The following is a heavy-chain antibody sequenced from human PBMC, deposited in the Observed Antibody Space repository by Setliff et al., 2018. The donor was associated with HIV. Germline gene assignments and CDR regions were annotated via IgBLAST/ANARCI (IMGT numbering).Heavy chain of an antibody. V-gene: IGHV4-34*01. CDR3: ARGNGWYAF. Sequence: LSLPFAVYGGSFNGYSWTWIRQPPGKGLEWIGYIYYSGSTYYNPSLNSRVTISVDTSKNHFSLKLRSVTAADTAVYYCARGNGWYAFWGQGTMVTVSS. CDR2: IYYSGST. D-gene: IGHD6-19*01. J-gene: IGHJ3*01. CDR1: GGSFNGYS.